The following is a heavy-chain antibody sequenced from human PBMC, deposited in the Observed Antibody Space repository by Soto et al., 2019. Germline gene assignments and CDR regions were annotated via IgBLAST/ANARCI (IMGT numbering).Heavy chain of an antibody. CDR2: INHLGSI. CDR3: GRLEGLATISYYFGY. J-gene: IGHJ4*02. D-gene: IGHD3-9*01. CDR1: GGSLSDYF. V-gene: IGHV4-34*01. Sequence: SETLSLTCVVSGGSLSDYFWSWIRQPPGMALEWIGEINHLGSINYNPSLESRVTISVDTSKNQFSLKLMSLSAADTAVYYCGRLEGLATISYYFGYWGQGALVTVSS.